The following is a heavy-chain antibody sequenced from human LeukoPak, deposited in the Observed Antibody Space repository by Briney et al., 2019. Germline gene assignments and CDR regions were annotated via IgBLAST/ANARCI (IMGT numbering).Heavy chain of an antibody. D-gene: IGHD1-26*01. V-gene: IGHV3-21*01. CDR3: ARDLMGASTAYFHH. CDR2: FSSSSRYV. CDR1: GFTFRRYS. J-gene: IGHJ1*01. Sequence: PGGSLRLSCAASGFTFRRYSMNWVRQGTGKGLEWASSFSSSSRYVYYACEVKGRFTISRDDAKNSLYLQMNSLRAEDTAVYYCARDLMGASTAYFHHWGQGSLVTVSS.